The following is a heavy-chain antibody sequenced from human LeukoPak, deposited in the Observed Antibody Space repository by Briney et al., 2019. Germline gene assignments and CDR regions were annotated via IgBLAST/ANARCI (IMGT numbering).Heavy chain of an antibody. CDR1: GGSISSYY. CDR2: IYYSGSA. Sequence: SETLSLTCTVSGGSISSYYWSWIRQPPGKGLEWIGYIYYSGSANYNPSLKSRVTISVDTSKNQFSLKLSSVTAADTAVYYCARVGECTNGVCYNGGDYFDYWGQGTLVTVSS. J-gene: IGHJ4*02. CDR3: ARVGECTNGVCYNGGDYFDY. D-gene: IGHD2-8*01. V-gene: IGHV4-59*01.